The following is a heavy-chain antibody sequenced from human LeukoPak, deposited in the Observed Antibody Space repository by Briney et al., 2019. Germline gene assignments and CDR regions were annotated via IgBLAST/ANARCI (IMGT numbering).Heavy chain of an antibody. J-gene: IGHJ3*02. Sequence: SETLSLICSVSGDSIINYYWMWLRQPAGKGLEWIGHIYLSDNTNYNNPSRKSRVTTSPDTSMNRSSLKLRSVTAADTAVYYCAGDTIFGVDDAFDIWGQGTMVTVSS. CDR2: IYLSDNT. D-gene: IGHD3-3*01. CDR3: AGDTIFGVDDAFDI. CDR1: GDSIINYY. V-gene: IGHV4-4*07.